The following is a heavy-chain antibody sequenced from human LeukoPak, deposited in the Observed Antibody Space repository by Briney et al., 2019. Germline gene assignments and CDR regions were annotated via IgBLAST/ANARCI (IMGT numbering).Heavy chain of an antibody. Sequence: ASVKVSCKVSGYTLTELSMHWVRQAPGKGLEWMGGFDPEDGETIYAQKFQGRVTMTEDTSTDTAYMELSSLRSEDTAVYYCATLKEVVVPAAMEYYFDYWGQGTLVTVSS. CDR3: ATLKEVVVPAAMEYYFDY. V-gene: IGHV1-24*01. CDR1: GYTLTELS. D-gene: IGHD2-2*01. CDR2: FDPEDGET. J-gene: IGHJ4*02.